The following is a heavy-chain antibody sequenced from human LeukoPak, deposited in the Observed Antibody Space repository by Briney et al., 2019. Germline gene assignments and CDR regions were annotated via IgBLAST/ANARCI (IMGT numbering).Heavy chain of an antibody. CDR2: ISSSSSYI. Sequence: GGSLRLSCAASGFTFSSYSMNWVRQAPGKGLEWVSSISSSSSYIYYADSVKGRFTISRDNAKNSLYLQMNSLRAEDTAVYYCARFRDGYDPDAFDIWGQGTMVTVSS. J-gene: IGHJ3*02. V-gene: IGHV3-21*01. CDR1: GFTFSSYS. CDR3: ARFRDGYDPDAFDI. D-gene: IGHD1-14*01.